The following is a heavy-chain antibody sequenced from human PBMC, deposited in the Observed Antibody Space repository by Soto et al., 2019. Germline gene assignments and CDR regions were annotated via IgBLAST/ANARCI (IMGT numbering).Heavy chain of an antibody. J-gene: IGHJ6*02. Sequence: PGGSLRLSCAASGFTFDDYTMHWVRQAPGKGLEWVSLISWDGGSTYYADSVKGRFTISRDNSKNSLYLQMNSLRTEDTALYYCAKDISDRPYGGNPAVGGMDVWGQGTTVTVSS. CDR2: ISWDGGST. CDR1: GFTFDDYT. V-gene: IGHV3-43*01. CDR3: AKDISDRPYGGNPAVGGMDV. D-gene: IGHD4-17*01.